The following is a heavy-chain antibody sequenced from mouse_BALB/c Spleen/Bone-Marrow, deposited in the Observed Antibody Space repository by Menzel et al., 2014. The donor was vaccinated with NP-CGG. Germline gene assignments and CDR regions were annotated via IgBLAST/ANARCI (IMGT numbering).Heavy chain of an antibody. CDR3: ARIEITGMNY. CDR1: GYSFTSYW. CDR2: IHPSDSET. Sequence: VQLQQSGAELVRPGASVKLSCKASGYSFTSYWMNWVKQRPGQGLEWIGMIHPSDSETRLNQKFKDKATLTVDKSSTTAYIQLNNPTSDHSAVYYCARIEITGMNYLRQCTTLTVSS. J-gene: IGHJ2*01. V-gene: IGHV1S82*01. D-gene: IGHD1-1*01.